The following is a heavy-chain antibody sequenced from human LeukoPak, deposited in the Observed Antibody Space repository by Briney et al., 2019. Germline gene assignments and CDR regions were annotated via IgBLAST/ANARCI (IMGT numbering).Heavy chain of an antibody. CDR1: GYTFTSYG. CDR2: ISAYNGNT. V-gene: IGHV1-18*01. Sequence: ASVKVSCKASGYTFTSYGISWVRQAPGQGLEWMGWISAYNGNTNYTQKLQGRVTMTTDTSTSTAYMELRSLRSDDTAVYYCARDLKRLTSGWITAAAGDYWGQGTLVTVSS. D-gene: IGHD6-19*01. CDR3: ARDLKRLTSGWITAAAGDY. J-gene: IGHJ4*02.